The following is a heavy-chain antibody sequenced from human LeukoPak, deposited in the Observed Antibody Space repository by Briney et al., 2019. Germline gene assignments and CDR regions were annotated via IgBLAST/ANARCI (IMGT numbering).Heavy chain of an antibody. D-gene: IGHD5-24*01. Sequence: SQTLSLTCTVPGGSISSGSYYWSWIRQPPGKGLEWIGYIYYSGSTNYNPSLKSRVTISVDTSKNQFSLKLSSVTAAGTAVYYCARVGRYGYNLEYFDYWGQGTLVTVSS. V-gene: IGHV4-61*01. CDR1: GGSISSGSYY. CDR3: ARVGRYGYNLEYFDY. CDR2: IYYSGST. J-gene: IGHJ4*02.